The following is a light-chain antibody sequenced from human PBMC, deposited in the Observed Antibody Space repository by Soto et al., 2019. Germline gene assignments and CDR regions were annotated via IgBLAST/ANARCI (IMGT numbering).Light chain of an antibody. V-gene: IGKV3-20*01. J-gene: IGKJ4*01. CDR2: VAS. Sequence: LNLSPGALSLSPWDRATLSCRASQSVSSNFLAWYQQKPGQAPRLLIFVASSRATGIPDRFSGSGSGTDFTLTISRLEPEDFAVYYCQQYGNSPHTFGGGTKVDIK. CDR1: QSVSSNF. CDR3: QQYGNSPHT.